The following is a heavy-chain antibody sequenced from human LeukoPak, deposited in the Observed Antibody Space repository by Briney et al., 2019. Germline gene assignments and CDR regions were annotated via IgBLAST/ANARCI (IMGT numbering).Heavy chain of an antibody. CDR3: ARARRTMIVVRPGAFDI. D-gene: IGHD3-22*01. CDR2: ISGSGGST. V-gene: IGHV3-23*01. Sequence: QPGGSLRLSCAASGFTFSSYAMSWVRQAPGKGLEWVSAISGSGGSTYYADSVKGRFTISRDNSKNTLYLQMNSLRAEDTAVYYCARARRTMIVVRPGAFDIWGQGTMVTVSS. J-gene: IGHJ3*02. CDR1: GFTFSSYA.